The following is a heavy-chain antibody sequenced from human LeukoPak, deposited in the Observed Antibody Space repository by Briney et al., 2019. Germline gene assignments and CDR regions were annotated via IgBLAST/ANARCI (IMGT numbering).Heavy chain of an antibody. CDR1: GGSISSSSYY. D-gene: IGHD6-19*01. CDR2: IYYSGST. CDR3: ARKYSSGWSNWFDP. Sequence: SETLSLTCTVSGGSISSSSYYWGWIRQPPGKGLEWIGSIYYSGSTYYNPSLKSRVTISVDTSKNQFSLKLSSVTAADTAVYYCARKYSSGWSNWFDPWGQGTLVTVSS. J-gene: IGHJ5*02. V-gene: IGHV4-39*01.